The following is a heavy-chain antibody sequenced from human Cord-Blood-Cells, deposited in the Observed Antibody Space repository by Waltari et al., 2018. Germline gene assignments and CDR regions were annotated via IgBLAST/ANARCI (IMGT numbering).Heavy chain of an antibody. CDR3: ARRQLGAYYWYFDL. CDR1: GGSFSGYY. J-gene: IGHJ2*01. Sequence: QVQLQQWGAGLLKPSETLSLTCAVYGGSFSGYYWSWIRQPPGKGLEWIGEINHSGSTNYNPSLKSRVVISVDTSKNQFSLKLSSVTAADTAVYYCARRQLGAYYWYFDLWGRGTLVTVSS. CDR2: INHSGST. D-gene: IGHD7-27*01. V-gene: IGHV4-34*01.